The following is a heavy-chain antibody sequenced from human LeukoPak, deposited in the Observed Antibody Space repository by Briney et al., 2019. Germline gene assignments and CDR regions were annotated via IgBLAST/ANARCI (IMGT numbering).Heavy chain of an antibody. CDR2: IYTSGST. J-gene: IGHJ4*02. CDR3: ASEVRGVLTYFDY. D-gene: IGHD3-10*01. Sequence: SETLSLTCTVSGGSISSYYWSWIRQPAGKGLEWIGRIYTSGSTNYNPSPKSRVTTSVDTSKNQFSLKLSSVTAADTAVYYCASEVRGVLTYFDYWGQGTLVTVSS. V-gene: IGHV4-4*07. CDR1: GGSISSYY.